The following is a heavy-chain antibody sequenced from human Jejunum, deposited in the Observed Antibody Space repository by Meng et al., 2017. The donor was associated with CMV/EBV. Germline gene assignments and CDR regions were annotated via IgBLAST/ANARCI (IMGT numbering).Heavy chain of an antibody. CDR3: ARGGFWSTYSSPFDY. CDR2: INPKSGGT. D-gene: IGHD3-3*01. J-gene: IGHJ4*02. CDR1: GYTFTDYS. V-gene: IGHV1-2*02. Sequence: GYTFTDYSLPWVRPAPGQGLEWLAWINPKSGGTDYAQRFQGRVTLTRDTSISTADMELSRLTSDDTAVYYCARGGFWSTYSSPFDYWGQGALVTVPQ.